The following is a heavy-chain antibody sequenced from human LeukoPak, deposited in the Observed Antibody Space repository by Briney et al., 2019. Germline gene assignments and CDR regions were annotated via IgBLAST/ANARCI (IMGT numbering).Heavy chain of an antibody. J-gene: IGHJ4*02. CDR1: GGSISSYH. Sequence: PSETLSLTCTVSGGSISSYHWSWIRQPAGKGLEWIGHININEGPKYNPSLRSRVTMSADTSRNQYSLKLSSVTAADTAVYYCAKGPVVTAPLDYWGQGTLVTVSS. CDR2: ININEGP. D-gene: IGHD2-21*02. CDR3: AKGPVVTAPLDY. V-gene: IGHV4-4*07.